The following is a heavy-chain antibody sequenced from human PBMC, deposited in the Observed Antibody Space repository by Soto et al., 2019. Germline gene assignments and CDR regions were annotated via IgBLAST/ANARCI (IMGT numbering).Heavy chain of an antibody. J-gene: IGHJ6*03. Sequence: ASVKVSCKASGYTFTSYAMHWVRQAPGQRFEWMGWINAGNGNTKYSQKFQGRVTITRDTSASTAYMELSSLRSEDTAVYYCARDPYSGYEKYYYYMDVWGKGTTVTVSS. CDR2: INAGNGNT. V-gene: IGHV1-3*01. D-gene: IGHD5-12*01. CDR3: ARDPYSGYEKYYYYMDV. CDR1: GYTFTSYA.